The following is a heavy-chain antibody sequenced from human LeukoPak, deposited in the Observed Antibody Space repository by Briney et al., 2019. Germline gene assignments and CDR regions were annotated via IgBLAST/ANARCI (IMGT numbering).Heavy chain of an antibody. J-gene: IGHJ6*03. V-gene: IGHV3-23*01. CDR3: AKNGDPNNDYYYMDV. CDR2: ISGSGGSP. Sequence: GGSLRLSCAASGFTFSRFVMRWVAQAPGKGLEWVSAISGSGGSPYYADSVKGRFTISRDNSQNTLYLQLNSLRAEDTSVYYCAKNGDPNNDYYYMDVWGKGTTVTVSS. D-gene: IGHD4-17*01. CDR1: GFTFSRFV.